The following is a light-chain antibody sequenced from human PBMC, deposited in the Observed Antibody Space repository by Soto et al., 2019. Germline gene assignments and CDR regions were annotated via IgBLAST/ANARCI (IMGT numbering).Light chain of an antibody. CDR1: QSVSSN. CDR2: GAS. Sequence: EIVMTQSPATPSVSRGERATLPCRASQSVSSNLAWYQQKPGQAPRLLIYGASTRATGIPARFSGSGSGTEFTLTISSLQSEDFAVYYCQQSNNWPPWTFGQGTKVDI. V-gene: IGKV3-15*01. J-gene: IGKJ1*01. CDR3: QQSNNWPPWT.